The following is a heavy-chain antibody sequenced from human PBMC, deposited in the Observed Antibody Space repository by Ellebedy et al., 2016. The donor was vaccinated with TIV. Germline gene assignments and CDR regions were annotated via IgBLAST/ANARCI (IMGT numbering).Heavy chain of an antibody. CDR2: IKSDGSDT. CDR1: GFTFSSYW. D-gene: IGHD2/OR15-2a*01. Sequence: PGGSLRLSCAASGFTFSSYWMYWVRQAPGKGPVWVSRIKSDGSDTDYADSVKGRFTISRANAKNTLSLQMNSLSAEDTAIYYCARDFYLDVWGQGTTVTVSS. V-gene: IGHV3-74*01. J-gene: IGHJ6*02. CDR3: ARDFYLDV.